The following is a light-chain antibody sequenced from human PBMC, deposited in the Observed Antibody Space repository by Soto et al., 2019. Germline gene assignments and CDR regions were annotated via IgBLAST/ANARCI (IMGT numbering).Light chain of an antibody. Sequence: DIQMTQSQSYVSASVGDRVTITCRASQVISSWLAWYQQKPGKAPKLLIYDASSLKSGVPSRLSCSGSGTDFTLTISSLHPEDLATYYCQQANSFPLTFGGGTKVEIK. CDR1: QVISSW. CDR2: DAS. J-gene: IGKJ4*01. CDR3: QQANSFPLT. V-gene: IGKV1-12*01.